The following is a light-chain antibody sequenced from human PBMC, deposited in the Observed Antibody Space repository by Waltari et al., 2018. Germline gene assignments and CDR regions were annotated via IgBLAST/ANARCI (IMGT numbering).Light chain of an antibody. CDR2: DGT. V-gene: IGLV2-14*01. Sequence: QSALTQPVSVSGSPGQSITISCTGTYHDVGGSNYVSWYQQFPGEAPRLIIYDGTSRPSGVSSRFSGSKSGDTASLTISGLQTEDEAEYYCSSYTSSSTLKLFGGGTKLTVL. J-gene: IGLJ2*01. CDR1: YHDVGGSNY. CDR3: SSYTSSSTLKL.